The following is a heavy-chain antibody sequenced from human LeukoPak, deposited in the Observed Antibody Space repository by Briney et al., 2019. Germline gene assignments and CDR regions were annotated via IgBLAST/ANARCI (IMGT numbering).Heavy chain of an antibody. D-gene: IGHD3-22*01. CDR3: ARDLVDRRYGYYDSSGYYY. V-gene: IGHV3-21*01. CDR1: GFTFSSYS. Sequence: GGSLRLSCAASGFTFSSYSTNWVRQAPGKGLEWVSSISSSSSYIYYADSVKGRFTISRDNAKNSLYLQMNSLRAEDTAVYYCARDLVDRRYGYYDSSGYYYWGQGTLVTVSS. CDR2: ISSSSSYI. J-gene: IGHJ4*02.